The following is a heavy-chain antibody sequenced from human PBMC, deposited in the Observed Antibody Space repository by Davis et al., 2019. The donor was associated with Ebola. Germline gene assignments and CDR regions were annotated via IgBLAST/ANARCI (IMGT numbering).Heavy chain of an antibody. D-gene: IGHD4-11*01. CDR2: ISSDSDYI. CDR1: GFTFSSYS. V-gene: IGHV3-21*01. J-gene: IGHJ6*04. Sequence: PGGSLRLSCAASGFTFSSYSMNWVRQAPGKGLEWVSSISSDSDYIYYADSVKGRFTISRDNAKNSLYLQMNSLRAEDTAVYYCARDRSGLQSYGMDVWGKGTTVTVSS. CDR3: ARDRSGLQSYGMDV.